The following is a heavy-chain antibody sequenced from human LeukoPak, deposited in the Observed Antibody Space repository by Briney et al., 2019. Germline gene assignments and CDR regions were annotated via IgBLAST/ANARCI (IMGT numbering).Heavy chain of an antibody. V-gene: IGHV1-2*02. CDR2: INLNSGGT. CDR3: ANIQKWLPY. J-gene: IGHJ4*02. CDR1: GYTFTDYY. Sequence: ASVKVSFKASGYTFTDYYMHWVRQAPGQGLEWMGWINLNSGGTHLAQEFQGRVTMTRDTSINTAYMELSRLRSDDTAMYYCANIQKWLPYWGQGTLVTVSS. D-gene: IGHD5-18*01.